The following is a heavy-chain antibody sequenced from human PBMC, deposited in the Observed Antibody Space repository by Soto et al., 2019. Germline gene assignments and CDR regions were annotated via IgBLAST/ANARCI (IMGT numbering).Heavy chain of an antibody. CDR2: ISWDGGSI. CDR1: GFKFDDYM. V-gene: IGHV3-43*01. J-gene: IGHJ5*01. Sequence: GGSLRLSCEASGFKFDDYMMHWVRQAPGKGLEWISLISWDGGSIDYADSIKGRFTVSRDNSKTSLYLHMHSLTSDDTAFDFCAKEGNGGSSLDSWGQGTLVTVSS. D-gene: IGHD2-15*01. CDR3: AKEGNGGSSLDS.